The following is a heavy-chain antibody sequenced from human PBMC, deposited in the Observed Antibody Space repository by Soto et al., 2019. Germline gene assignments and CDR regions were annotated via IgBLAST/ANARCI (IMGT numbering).Heavy chain of an antibody. V-gene: IGHV1-18*01. CDR2: ISAYNGNN. J-gene: IGHJ5*02. Sequence: GASVKVSCKASGYTFTSYGISWVRQAPGQGLERMGWISAYNGNNKYAQKLQGRVTMTTDTSTGTAYMELRSLRSDDTAVYYCARTQAAAGKLGWFDPWGQGTLVTVSS. CDR3: ARTQAAAGKLGWFDP. D-gene: IGHD6-13*01. CDR1: GYTFTSYG.